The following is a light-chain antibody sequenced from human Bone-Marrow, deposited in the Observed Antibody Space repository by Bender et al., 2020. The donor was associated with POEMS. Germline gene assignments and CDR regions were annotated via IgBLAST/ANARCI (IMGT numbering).Light chain of an antibody. CDR3: CSYTDSSTLI. J-gene: IGLJ2*01. CDR2: DVT. CDR1: SSDIGAYNY. V-gene: IGLV2-14*03. Sequence: QSALTQPASVSGSPGQSITISCTGTSSDIGAYNYVSWYQQYPGNAPKLIIYDVTNRPSGVSNRFSGSKSGNSASLTISGLQPEDEADYFCCSYTDSSTLIFGGGTRVTVL.